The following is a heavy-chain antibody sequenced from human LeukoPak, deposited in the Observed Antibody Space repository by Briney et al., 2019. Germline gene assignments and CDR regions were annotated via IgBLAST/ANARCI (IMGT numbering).Heavy chain of an antibody. V-gene: IGHV3-23*01. CDR1: GFTFSSYA. J-gene: IGHJ3*02. Sequence: GGSLRLSCAASGFTFSSYAMSWVRQAPGEGLEWVSTISGTGDTTYYADSVKGRFTISRDNSKNTLYLQMNSLRAEDTAVYYCARESVEDAFDIWGQGTMVTVSS. D-gene: IGHD1-1*01. CDR2: ISGTGDTT. CDR3: ARESVEDAFDI.